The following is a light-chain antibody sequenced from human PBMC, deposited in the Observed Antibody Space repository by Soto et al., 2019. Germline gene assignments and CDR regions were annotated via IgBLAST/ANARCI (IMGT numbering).Light chain of an antibody. J-gene: IGKJ4*01. CDR2: DAS. CDR3: QQGTSWVPLT. V-gene: IGKV3-11*01. CDR1: QSVGTY. Sequence: EIVLTQSPATLSLSPGERATLSCRASQSVGTYLAWYQQKPGQAPRLLIYDASNRATGIPARFSGSGSGTDFPLTISSLEPEDFAVYYCQQGTSWVPLTFGGGNKVEIK.